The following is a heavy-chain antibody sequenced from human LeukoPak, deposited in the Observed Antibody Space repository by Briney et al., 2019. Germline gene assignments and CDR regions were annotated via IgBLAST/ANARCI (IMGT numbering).Heavy chain of an antibody. CDR2: IYDIGTT. CDR1: GGSITRFY. Sequence: SETLSLTCTVSGGSITRFYWSWIRQPPGKGLEWIGYIYDIGTTNYNPSLKTRVTMSVDTSNNQFSLKLSSVTAADTAVYYCATGVHGITAAGDYYFDYWGQGTLVTVSS. D-gene: IGHD6-13*01. V-gene: IGHV4-59*03. CDR3: ATGVHGITAAGDYYFDY. J-gene: IGHJ4*02.